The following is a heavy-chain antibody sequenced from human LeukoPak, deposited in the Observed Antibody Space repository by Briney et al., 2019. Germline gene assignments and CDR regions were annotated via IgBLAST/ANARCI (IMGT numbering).Heavy chain of an antibody. V-gene: IGHV1-2*04. Sequence: ASVKVSCKVSGYTLTELSMHWVRQAPGKGLEWMGWINPNSGGTNYAQKFQGWVTMTRDTSISTAYMELSRLRSDDTAVYYCATSGYSSSWYVPPGYYYYGMDVWGQGTTVTVSS. J-gene: IGHJ6*02. CDR3: ATSGYSSSWYVPPGYYYYGMDV. CDR2: INPNSGGT. CDR1: GYTLTELS. D-gene: IGHD6-13*01.